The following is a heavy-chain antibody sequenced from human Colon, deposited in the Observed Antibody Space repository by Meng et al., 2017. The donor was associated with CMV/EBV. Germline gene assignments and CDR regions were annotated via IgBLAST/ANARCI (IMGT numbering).Heavy chain of an antibody. D-gene: IGHD6-6*01. CDR2: FNPNNDGT. CDR1: GHTFTGYY. CDR3: ARDMAARLGVDY. J-gene: IGHJ4*02. Sequence: ASVKVSCKASGHTFTGYYMLWVRQAPGQGLEWMLWFNPNNDGTKYAQKFQGRVTMSRDTSISTAYMELSRLRSDDTAVYYCARDMAARLGVDYWGQGTLVTVSS. V-gene: IGHV1-2*02.